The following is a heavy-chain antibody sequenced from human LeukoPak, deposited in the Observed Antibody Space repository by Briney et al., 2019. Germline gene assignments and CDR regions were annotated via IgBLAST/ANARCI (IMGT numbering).Heavy chain of an antibody. CDR3: ARQGDYSTWYNWFDP. CDR1: GNSFTNYW. Sequence: GESLKISCKGFGNSFTNYWIGWVRQLPGKGLEWMGIIYPGDSDTRYNPSFQGQVTISVDKSITTAYLQWSSLKAADTAMYYCARQGDYSTWYNWFDPWGQGTLVTVSS. CDR2: IYPGDSDT. V-gene: IGHV5-51*01. D-gene: IGHD4-11*01. J-gene: IGHJ5*02.